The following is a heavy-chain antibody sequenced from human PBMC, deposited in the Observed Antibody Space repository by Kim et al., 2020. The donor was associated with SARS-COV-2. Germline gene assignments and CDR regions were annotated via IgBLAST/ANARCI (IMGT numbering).Heavy chain of an antibody. CDR2: ISGSGGST. V-gene: IGHV3-23*01. Sequence: GGSLRLSCAASGFTFSSYAMSWVRQAPGKGLEWVSAISGSGGSTYYADSVKGRFTISRDNSKNTLYLQMNSLRAEDTAVYYCAKSRISGSYLPPAEGYWGQGTLVTVSS. CDR3: AKSRISGSYLPPAEGY. D-gene: IGHD1-26*01. CDR1: GFTFSSYA. J-gene: IGHJ4*02.